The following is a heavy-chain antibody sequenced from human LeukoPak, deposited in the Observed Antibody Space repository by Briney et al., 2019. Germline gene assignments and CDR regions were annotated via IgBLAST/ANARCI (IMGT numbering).Heavy chain of an antibody. CDR2: IYHSGST. V-gene: IGHV4-38-2*01. D-gene: IGHD2-15*01. CDR3: ASDIVVVVAASYFDY. Sequence: SETLSLTCAVSGYSISSGYYWGWIRQPPGKGLEWIGSIYHSGSTYYNPSLKSRVTISVDTSKNQFSLKLSSVTAADTAVYYCASDIVVVVAASYFDYWGQGTLVTVSS. J-gene: IGHJ4*02. CDR1: GYSISSGYY.